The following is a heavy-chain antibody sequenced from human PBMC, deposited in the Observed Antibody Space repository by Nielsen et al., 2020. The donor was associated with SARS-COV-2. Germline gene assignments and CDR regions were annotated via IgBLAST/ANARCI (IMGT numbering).Heavy chain of an antibody. D-gene: IGHD4-17*01. J-gene: IGHJ4*02. CDR1: GFTFSSYA. CDR2: ISGSGGST. CDR3: AKDGARGDYGYFDY. V-gene: IGHV3-23*01. Sequence: GSLKLSCAASGFTFSSYAMSWVRQAPGKGLEWVSAISGSGGSTYYADSVKGRFTISRDNSKNTLYLQMNSLRAEDTAVYYCAKDGARGDYGYFDYWGQGTLVNVSS.